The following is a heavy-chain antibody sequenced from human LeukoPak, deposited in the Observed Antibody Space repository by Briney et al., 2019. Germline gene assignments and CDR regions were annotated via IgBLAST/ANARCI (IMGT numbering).Heavy chain of an antibody. V-gene: IGHV4-61*02. CDR3: ARGDLKSDWLDP. CDR2: FYNSGRT. D-gene: IGHD3-3*01. CDR1: GGSISSGSYY. Sequence: SQTLSLTCTVSGGSISSGSYYWHWIRQPAGKGLEWIGRFYNSGRTNFNPSLKSRVTISADTSKNQFPLKVRSVTAADTAVYYCARGDLKSDWLDPWGQGTLVTVSS. J-gene: IGHJ5*02.